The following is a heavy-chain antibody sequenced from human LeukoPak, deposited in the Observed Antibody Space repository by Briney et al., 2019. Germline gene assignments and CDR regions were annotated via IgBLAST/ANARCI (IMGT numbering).Heavy chain of an antibody. CDR3: AVHSRARITMRGVGTRGGFDY. J-gene: IGHJ4*02. V-gene: IGHV4-34*01. CDR2: INHSGST. Sequence: PSETLSLTCAVYGGSFSGYYWSWIRQPPGKGLEWIGEINHSGSTNYNPSLKSRVTISVDTSKNQFSLKLSSVTAADTAVYYCAVHSRARITMRGVGTRGGFDYWGQGTLVTVSS. CDR1: GGSFSGYY. D-gene: IGHD3-22*01.